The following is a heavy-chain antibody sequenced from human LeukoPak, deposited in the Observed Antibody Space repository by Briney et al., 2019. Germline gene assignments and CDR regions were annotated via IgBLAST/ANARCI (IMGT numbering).Heavy chain of an antibody. CDR2: INPGGGTK. J-gene: IGHJ4*02. CDR1: GLTFSSYL. V-gene: IGHV3-7*01. Sequence: TGRSLRLSCAASGLTFSSYLMSWGRQTPGKGLEWVANINPGGGTKNYVASVKGRFTVSRDNAANSLYPQMDSLRAEDTAVYYCATTFPYCSSGTCALGGQGTLVTVSS. CDR3: ATTFPYCSSGTCAL. D-gene: IGHD2-15*01.